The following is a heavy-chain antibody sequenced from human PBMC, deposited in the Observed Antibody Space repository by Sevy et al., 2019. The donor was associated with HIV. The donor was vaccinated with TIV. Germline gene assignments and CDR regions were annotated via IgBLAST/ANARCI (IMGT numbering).Heavy chain of an antibody. D-gene: IGHD5-18*01. CDR2: ISAYNGNT. V-gene: IGHV1-18*01. J-gene: IGHJ6*02. CDR1: GYTFTSYG. CDR3: ARDTRYSYGGYYYYYGMDV. Sequence: ASVKVSCKASGYTFTSYGISWVRQAPGQGLEWMGWISAYNGNTNYAQKLQGRDTMTTDTSTSTAYMELRSLRSDDTAVYYCARDTRYSYGGYYYYYGMDVWGQGTTVTVSS.